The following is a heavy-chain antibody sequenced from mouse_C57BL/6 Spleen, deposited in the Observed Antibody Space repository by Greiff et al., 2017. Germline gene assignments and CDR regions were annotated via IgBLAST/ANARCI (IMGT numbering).Heavy chain of an antibody. J-gene: IGHJ2*01. V-gene: IGHV6-6*01. CDR2: IRNKANNHAT. CDR1: GFTFSDAW. Sequence: EVKLVESGGGLVQPGGSMKLSCAASGFTFSDAWMDWVRQSPEKGLEWVAEIRNKANNHATYYAESVKGRFTISRDDSKSSVYLQKNSVRAEDTGIYYCTRGDSSGYDYWGQGTTLTVSS. D-gene: IGHD3-2*02. CDR3: TRGDSSGYDY.